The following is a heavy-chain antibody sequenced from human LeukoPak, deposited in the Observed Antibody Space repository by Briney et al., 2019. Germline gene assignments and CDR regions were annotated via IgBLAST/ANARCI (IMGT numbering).Heavy chain of an antibody. CDR3: TRDPPYCSSTSCYGLDY. J-gene: IGHJ4*02. CDR1: GFTFGDYA. Sequence: GRSLRLSCTASGFTFGDYAISWVRQAPGKGLDGGGSIRSKAYGGTTEYAASVKGRFTLSRDDSKSIAYLQMNSLKTEDTAVYYCTRDPPYCSSTSCYGLDYWGQGSLVTVSS. CDR2: IRSKAYGGTT. V-gene: IGHV3-49*04. D-gene: IGHD2-2*01.